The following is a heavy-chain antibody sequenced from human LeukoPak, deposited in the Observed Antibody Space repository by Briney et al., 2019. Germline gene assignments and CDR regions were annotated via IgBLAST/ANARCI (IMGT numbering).Heavy chain of an antibody. CDR3: ARGDIVVLPAGIPHNWFDP. CDR1: GYSFTGYY. CDR2: INPNSGGT. Sequence: ASVKVSCKASGYSFTGYYIHWVRQAPGQGLEWMGWINPNSGGTNYAQKFQGRVTMTRDTSISTAYMELSRLRSDDTAVNYCARGDIVVLPAGIPHNWFDPWGQGTLVTVSS. D-gene: IGHD2-2*02. V-gene: IGHV1-2*02. J-gene: IGHJ5*02.